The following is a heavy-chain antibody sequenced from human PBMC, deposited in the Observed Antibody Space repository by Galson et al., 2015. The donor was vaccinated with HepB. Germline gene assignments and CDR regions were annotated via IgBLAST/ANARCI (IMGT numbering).Heavy chain of an antibody. CDR2: INSDGITT. CDR3: VRVAGDSSGYYYFVPEFYFDY. J-gene: IGHJ4*02. D-gene: IGHD3-22*01. Sequence: SLRLSCAASGFTFSSYWMHWVRQGPGKGLVWVSRINSDGITTSYADHVTGRFPISRDNAKNTLYLQMNSLRAEDTAVYYCVRVAGDSSGYYYFVPEFYFDYWGQGTLVTVSS. V-gene: IGHV3-74*01. CDR1: GFTFSSYW.